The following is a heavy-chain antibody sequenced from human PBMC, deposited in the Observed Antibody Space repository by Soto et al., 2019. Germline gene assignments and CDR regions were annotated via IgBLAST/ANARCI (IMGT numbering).Heavy chain of an antibody. D-gene: IGHD5-18*01. CDR3: AKGAGYSYGYGLLDY. V-gene: IGHV1-69*01. J-gene: IGHJ4*02. CDR2: IIPIFGTA. CDR1: GGSFNRHT. Sequence: QVQLVQSGAEVRKPGSSVRVSCKASGGSFNRHTISWVRQAPGQGLEWMGGIIPIFGTANHAQKFQGRVTIIADESTSTVYMELSSLRSDDTAIYYCAKGAGYSYGYGLLDYWGQGTLVTVSS.